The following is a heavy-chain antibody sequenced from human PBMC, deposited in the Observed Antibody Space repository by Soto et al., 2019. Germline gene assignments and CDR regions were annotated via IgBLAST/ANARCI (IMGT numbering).Heavy chain of an antibody. CDR2: IYYSGST. D-gene: IGHD3-3*01. CDR1: GGSISSGGYY. J-gene: IGHJ4*02. Sequence: PSETLSLTCTVSGGSISSGGYYWSWIRQHPGKGLEWIGYIYYSGSTYYNPSLKSRVTISVDTSKNQFSLKLSSVTVADTAVYYCARGPFGRYDFWSGPYYFDYWGQGTLVTVCS. CDR3: ARGPFGRYDFWSGPYYFDY. V-gene: IGHV4-61*08.